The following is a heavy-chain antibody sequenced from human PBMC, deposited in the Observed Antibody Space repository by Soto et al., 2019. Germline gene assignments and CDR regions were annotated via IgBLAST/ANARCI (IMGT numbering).Heavy chain of an antibody. J-gene: IGHJ6*02. CDR3: ARGGAGGYCSSTSCYHYYSYAMDV. CDR2: INHSGST. CDR1: GGSFSGYY. D-gene: IGHD2-2*01. V-gene: IGHV4-34*01. Sequence: ETLSLTCAVYGGSFSGYYWSWIRQPPGKGLEWIGEINHSGSTNYNPSLKSRVTISVDTSKNQFSLKLSSVTAADTAVYYCARGGAGGYCSSTSCYHYYSYAMDVWGQGTTVTVSS.